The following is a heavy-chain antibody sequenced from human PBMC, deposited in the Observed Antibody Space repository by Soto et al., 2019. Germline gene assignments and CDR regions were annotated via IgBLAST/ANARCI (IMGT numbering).Heavy chain of an antibody. D-gene: IGHD3-3*01. Sequence: SGGSLRLSCAASGFSFGSHGLSWVRQAPGKGLEWVSTISGSDGKTFYADSVKGRFSISRDTSQSTLYLQMNSLRADDTAMYYCARWSYLDYWGQGTRVTVSS. CDR1: GFSFGSHG. J-gene: IGHJ4*02. CDR3: ARWSYLDY. CDR2: ISGSDGKT. V-gene: IGHV3-23*01.